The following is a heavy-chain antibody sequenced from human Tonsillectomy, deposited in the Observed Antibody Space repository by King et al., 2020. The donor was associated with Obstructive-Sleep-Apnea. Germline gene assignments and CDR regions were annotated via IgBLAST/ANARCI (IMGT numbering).Heavy chain of an antibody. V-gene: IGHV3-30*18. Sequence: VQLVESGGGVVQPGRSLRLSCAASGFTFNSYGMHWVRQAPGKGLEWWAVILYDGSNNNYADSVKGRFTISRDNSNNTLYLKMNSVRAEDTAMYYCAKNEASISAVSTDPIAWGQGTLVTVSS. CDR1: GFTFNSYG. J-gene: IGHJ5*02. CDR2: ILYDGSNN. D-gene: IGHD6-6*01. CDR3: AKNEASISAVSTDPIA.